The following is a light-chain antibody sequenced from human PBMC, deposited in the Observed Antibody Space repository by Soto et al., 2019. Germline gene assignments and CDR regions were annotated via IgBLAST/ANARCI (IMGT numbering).Light chain of an antibody. J-gene: IGLJ2*01. CDR2: DVS. V-gene: IGLV2-14*03. CDR3: SSYTTSSTVL. CDR1: SSDVGDYHY. Sequence: QSALTQPASVSGSPGQSITIPCTGTSSDVGDYHYVSWYQQHPGKAPKLMIYDVSYWPSGVSNRFAGSKSGDTASLTISGLQAEDEADYYCSSYTTSSTVLFGGGTKVTVL.